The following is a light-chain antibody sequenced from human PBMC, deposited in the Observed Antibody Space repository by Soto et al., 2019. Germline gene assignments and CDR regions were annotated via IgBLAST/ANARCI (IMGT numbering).Light chain of an antibody. CDR1: QGINSW. Sequence: DIQMTQSPSSVSSSVGDRVTITCRASQGINSWLAWYQQKPGRAPKLLIYAASILQSGVPSRFSGIGSGTEVSISLSSRHPADYTTYYCRQLNSFPITSTQGTRL. V-gene: IGKV1D-12*01. CDR2: AAS. J-gene: IGKJ5*01. CDR3: RQLNSFPIT.